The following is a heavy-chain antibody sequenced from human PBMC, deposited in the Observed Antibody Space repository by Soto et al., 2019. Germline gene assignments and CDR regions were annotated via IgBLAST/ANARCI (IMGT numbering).Heavy chain of an antibody. CDR3: ARGASGGSDWNYCYSYGMDV. CDR2: ISTSSYT. D-gene: IGHD6-19*01. CDR1: GFTFSDNY. J-gene: IGHJ6*02. V-gene: IGHV3-11*05. Sequence: QVQLVESGGGLVKPGGSLRLSCAASGFTFSDNYMTWLRQAPGKGLEWVSYISTSSYTDYADCVKGRFTISRDTPKNSLYLEMNGLRAEDTAVYYLARGASGGSDWNYCYSYGMDVWCHWTTVIVFS.